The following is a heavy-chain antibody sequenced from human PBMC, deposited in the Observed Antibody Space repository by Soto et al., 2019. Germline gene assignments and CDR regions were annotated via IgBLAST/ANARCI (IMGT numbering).Heavy chain of an antibody. Sequence: EVQLVESGGGLVQPGGSLRLSCADSGFSFSSYWMHWYRQGPGKGLVWVSRINTDGGSTNYADSLKGRFTISRDNAKNTLYLQMNSLRAEDTAVDYCSRQPGGYYIDWGQGTMVTVS. D-gene: IGHD3-3*01. CDR1: GFSFSSYW. J-gene: IGHJ3*01. CDR3: SRQPGGYYID. CDR2: INTDGGST. V-gene: IGHV3-74*01.